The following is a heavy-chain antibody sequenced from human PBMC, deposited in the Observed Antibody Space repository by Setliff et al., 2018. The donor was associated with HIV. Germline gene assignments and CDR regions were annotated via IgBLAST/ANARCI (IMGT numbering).Heavy chain of an antibody. CDR3: ARGGVYYYDSSGWSMDY. CDR1: GYTFSTNA. CDR2: INAGDDNT. D-gene: IGHD3-22*01. J-gene: IGHJ4*02. V-gene: IGHV1-3*01. Sequence: VASVKVSCKAFGYTFSTNAIHWVRQAPGQRLEWMGYINAGDDNTRYSEKFQGRVTITRDTSANTAYMELSSLRSEDTAVYYCARGGVYYYDSSGWSMDYWGQGTLVTVSS.